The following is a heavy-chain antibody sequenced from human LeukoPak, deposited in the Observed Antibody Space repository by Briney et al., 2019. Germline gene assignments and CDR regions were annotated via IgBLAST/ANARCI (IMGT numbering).Heavy chain of an antibody. V-gene: IGHV3-53*01. CDR2: IYSGGST. CDR3: ARDVVGPNRWVYGMDV. Sequence: GGSLRLSCAASGFTVSSNYMTWVRQAPGKGLEWVSVIYSGGSTYYADSVKGRFTIPRDNSKNTVYLQINSLRAEDTAVYYCARDVVGPNRWVYGMDVWGQGTTVTVSS. D-gene: IGHD3/OR15-3a*01. CDR1: GFTVSSNY. J-gene: IGHJ6*02.